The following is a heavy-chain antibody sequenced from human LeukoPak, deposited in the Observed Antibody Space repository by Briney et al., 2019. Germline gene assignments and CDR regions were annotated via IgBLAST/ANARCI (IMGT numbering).Heavy chain of an antibody. CDR1: GFTFSNYG. CDR2: ISWDGRNK. V-gene: IGHV3-30*03. J-gene: IGHJ5*02. Sequence: GGSLRLSCVASGFTFSNYGIHWVRQAPGKGLEWVASISWDGRNKRYADSVTGRFTISRDNSQNTLYLQMNSLRGEDTAVYYCARSVVTPSSWFDPWGQGTLVTVSS. D-gene: IGHD4-23*01. CDR3: ARSVVTPSSWFDP.